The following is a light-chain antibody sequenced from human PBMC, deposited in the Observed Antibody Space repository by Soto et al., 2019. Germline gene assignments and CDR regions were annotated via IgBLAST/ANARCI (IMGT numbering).Light chain of an antibody. CDR3: QQYGNSLIT. J-gene: IGKJ5*01. CDR2: GVS. V-gene: IGKV3-20*01. Sequence: EIVFTQSPGTLSLSPGERATLSGRASQSVRSDYFAWYQQKPGQAPRVIIFGVSTRATGIPDRFSGSGSGTDFTLTISRLEPEDFALYYCQQYGNSLITFGQGTRLE. CDR1: QSVRSDY.